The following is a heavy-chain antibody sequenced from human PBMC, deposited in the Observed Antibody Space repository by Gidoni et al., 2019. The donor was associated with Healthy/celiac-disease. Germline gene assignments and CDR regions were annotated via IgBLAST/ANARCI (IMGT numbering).Heavy chain of an antibody. J-gene: IGHJ4*02. CDR2: ISGSGGST. Sequence: EVQLLASGGGLVQPGGSLRLSCSASGFTFSSSALSWVRPAPGMGLEWVSAISGSGGSTYYADSVKGRFTISRDNSKNTLYLQMNSLRAEDTAVYYCAKDRPADYWGQGTLVTVSS. V-gene: IGHV3-23*01. CDR1: GFTFSSSA. CDR3: AKDRPADY.